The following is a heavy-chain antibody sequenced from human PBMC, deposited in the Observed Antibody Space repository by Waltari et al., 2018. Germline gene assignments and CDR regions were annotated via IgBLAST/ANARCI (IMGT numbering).Heavy chain of an antibody. CDR3: ASDVHSGRYGWFDP. D-gene: IGHD1-26*01. CDR1: GFTFSTFW. CDR2: IKSDGSAT. V-gene: IGHV3-74*01. J-gene: IGHJ5*02. Sequence: EVQLVESGGGLVHPGGSLRLSCEASGFTFSTFWVHWVRQVPGKGLVWVSRIKSDGSATSDADSGKGRFTISRDNAKNTVYLQMNSLRVEDTAVYHCASDVHSGRYGWFDPWGQGTLVTVSS.